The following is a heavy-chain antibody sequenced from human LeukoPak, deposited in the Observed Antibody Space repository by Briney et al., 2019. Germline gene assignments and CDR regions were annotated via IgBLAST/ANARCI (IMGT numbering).Heavy chain of an antibody. CDR3: ARESTTYRVYGLDAFDV. J-gene: IGHJ3*01. D-gene: IGHD5/OR15-5a*01. CDR2: IRYDGSNK. CDR1: GFTFSSYG. V-gene: IGHV3-30*02. Sequence: PGGSLRLSCAASGFTFSSYGMHWVRQAPGKGLEWVAFIRYDGSNKYYADSVKGRFTISRDNSKNTLYLQMNSLRAEDTAVYYCARESTTYRVYGLDAFDVWGQGTVVTVSS.